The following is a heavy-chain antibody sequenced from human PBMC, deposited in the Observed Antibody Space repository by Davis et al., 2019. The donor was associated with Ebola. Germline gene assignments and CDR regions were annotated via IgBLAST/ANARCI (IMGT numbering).Heavy chain of an antibody. V-gene: IGHV1-3*01. D-gene: IGHD7-27*01. Sequence: ASVKVSCKASGYTFTSYAMHWVRQAPGQRLEWMGWINAGNGNTNYAQKLQGRVTMTTDTSTSTAYMELRSLRSDDTAVYYCARDRNWDPFNYWGQGTLVTVSS. CDR1: GYTFTSYA. CDR3: ARDRNWDPFNY. CDR2: INAGNGNT. J-gene: IGHJ4*02.